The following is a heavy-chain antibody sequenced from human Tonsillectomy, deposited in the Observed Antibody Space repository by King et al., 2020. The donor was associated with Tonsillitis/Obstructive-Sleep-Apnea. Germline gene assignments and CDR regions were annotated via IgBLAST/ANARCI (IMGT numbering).Heavy chain of an antibody. CDR1: GYTFTSYG. D-gene: IGHD2-2*01. J-gene: IGHJ4*02. Sequence: VQLVESGAEVKKPGASVKVSCKASGYTFTSYGISWVRQAPGQGLEWMGWISAYNGNTNYAQKLQGRVTMTTDTSTSKAYMELRSLRSDDTAVYYCARDREIVVPAATPFDYWGQGTLVTVSS. CDR3: ARDREIVVPAATPFDY. V-gene: IGHV1-18*01. CDR2: ISAYNGNT.